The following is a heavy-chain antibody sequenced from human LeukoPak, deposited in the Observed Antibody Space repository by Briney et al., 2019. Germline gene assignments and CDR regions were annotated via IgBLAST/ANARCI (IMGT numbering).Heavy chain of an antibody. J-gene: IGHJ4*02. CDR1: GGSISSSSYY. CDR3: ARERGGDGYNTPFDY. CDR2: IYYSGST. D-gene: IGHD5-24*01. Sequence: SETLSLTCTVSGGSISSSSYYWGWIRQPPGKGLEWIGSIYYSGSTYYNPSLKSRVTISVDTSKNQFSLKLSSVTAADTAVYYCARERGGDGYNTPFDYWGQGTQVTVSS. V-gene: IGHV4-39*07.